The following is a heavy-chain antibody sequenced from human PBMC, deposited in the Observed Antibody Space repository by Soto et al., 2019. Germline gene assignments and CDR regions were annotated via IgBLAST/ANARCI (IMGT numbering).Heavy chain of an antibody. V-gene: IGHV4-39*01. J-gene: IGHJ4*02. Sequence: PSETLSLTCTVSGGTISSSSYYWGWIRQPPGKGLEWIGSIYYSGSTYYNPSLKSRVTISVDTSKNQFSLKLSSVTAADTAGYYCARRPGVTPIGFHNGGRGTLFTVS. D-gene: IGHD4-4*01. CDR3: ARRPGVTPIGFHN. CDR2: IYYSGST. CDR1: GGTISSSSYY.